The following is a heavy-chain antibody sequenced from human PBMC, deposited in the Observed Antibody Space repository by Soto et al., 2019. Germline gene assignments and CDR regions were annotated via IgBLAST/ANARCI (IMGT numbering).Heavy chain of an antibody. Sequence: ASVKVSCKASGYTFTGYYMHWVRQAPGQGLEWMGWINPNSGGTNYAQKFQGWVTMTRDTSISTAYMELSRLRSDDTAVYYYARGAAYYDFWSGTGPNYYMDVWGKGTTVTVSS. J-gene: IGHJ6*03. CDR2: INPNSGGT. D-gene: IGHD3-3*01. CDR3: ARGAAYYDFWSGTGPNYYMDV. CDR1: GYTFTGYY. V-gene: IGHV1-2*04.